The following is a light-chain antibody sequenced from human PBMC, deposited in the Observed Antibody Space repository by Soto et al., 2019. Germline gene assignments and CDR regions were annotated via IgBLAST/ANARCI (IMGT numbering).Light chain of an antibody. CDR3: HQDFNLPWT. CDR1: QSVDIN. Sequence: EIVLTQSPATLSVSPGERVTRSCRASQSVDINLAWYQQKPGQAPRLLIYGASTRATGIPARFSGSGSGTDFTLTISSLQPEDFAVYICHQDFNLPWTFGQGTKVDIK. J-gene: IGKJ1*01. V-gene: IGKV3-15*01. CDR2: GAS.